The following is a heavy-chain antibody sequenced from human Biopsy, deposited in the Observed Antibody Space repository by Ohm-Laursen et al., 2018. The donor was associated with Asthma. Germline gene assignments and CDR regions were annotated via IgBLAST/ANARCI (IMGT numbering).Heavy chain of an antibody. D-gene: IGHD1-7*01. CDR3: ARRGITGTTLDY. V-gene: IGHV1-46*01. CDR2: INPSGGST. CDR1: GYTFTSYY. J-gene: IGHJ4*02. Sequence: GASVKVSCKASGYTFTSYYMHWVRQAPGQGLEWMGIINPSGGSTSYAQKFQGRVTMTRDTSTSTVYVELSSLRSEDTAVYYCARRGITGTTLDYWGQGTLVTVSS.